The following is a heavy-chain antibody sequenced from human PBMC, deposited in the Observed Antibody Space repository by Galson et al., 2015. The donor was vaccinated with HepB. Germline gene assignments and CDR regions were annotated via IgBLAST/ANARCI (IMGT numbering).Heavy chain of an antibody. V-gene: IGHV3-30-3*01. D-gene: IGHD5-12*01. CDR1: GFTFSSYA. CDR2: ISYDGSNK. J-gene: IGHJ4*02. Sequence: SLRLSCAASGFTFSSYAMHWVRQAPGKGLEWVAVISYDGSNKYYADSVKGRFTISRDNSKNTLYLQMNSLRAEDTAVYYCARDGSPGLRLNYFDYWGQGTLVTVSS. CDR3: ARDGSPGLRLNYFDY.